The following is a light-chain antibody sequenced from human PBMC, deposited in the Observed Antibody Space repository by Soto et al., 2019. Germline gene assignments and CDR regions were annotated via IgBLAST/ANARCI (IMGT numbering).Light chain of an antibody. CDR1: HSLLHSNGYNY. J-gene: IGKJ1*01. Sequence: DIVMTQSPLSLPVTPGEPASISCRSSHSLLHSNGYNYLDWYLQKPGQSPQLLIYFGSNRASGVPDRFSGSGSGTDFTLKISRVEAEDVGVYYCMQALQTPRTFGQGTKVEI. CDR3: MQALQTPRT. V-gene: IGKV2-28*01. CDR2: FGS.